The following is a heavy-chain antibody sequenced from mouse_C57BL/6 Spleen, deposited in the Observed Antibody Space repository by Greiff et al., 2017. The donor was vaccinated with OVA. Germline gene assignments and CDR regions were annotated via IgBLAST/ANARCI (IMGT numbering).Heavy chain of an antibody. CDR1: GFTFSDYG. CDR3: AGGGAGCDY. Sequence: EVKVVESGGGLVKPGGSLKLSCAASGFTFSDYGMHWVRQAPEKGLEWVAYISSGSSTIYYADTVKGRFTISRDNAKNTLFLQMTSVRSEDAAVYYCAGGGAGCDYWGQGTLVTVSA. CDR2: ISSGSSTI. J-gene: IGHJ3*01. V-gene: IGHV5-17*01.